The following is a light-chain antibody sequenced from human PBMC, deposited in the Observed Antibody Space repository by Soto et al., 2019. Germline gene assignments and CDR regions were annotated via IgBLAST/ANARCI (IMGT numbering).Light chain of an antibody. CDR2: GAS. CDR3: QQYHKWPPFT. CDR1: QTVSSN. Sequence: EIVMTQSPATLSVSPGERATLSCRASQTVSSNLAWYQQKPGQVPRVLIFGASTRATGIPARFSGSGSGTEFTLTISSLQSEDFAVYYCQQYHKWPPFTFGQGTKVDI. V-gene: IGKV3-15*01. J-gene: IGKJ2*01.